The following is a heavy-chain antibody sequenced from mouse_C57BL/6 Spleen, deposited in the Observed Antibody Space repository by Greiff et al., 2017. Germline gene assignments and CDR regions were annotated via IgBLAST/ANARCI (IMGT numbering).Heavy chain of an antibody. CDR2: IDPENGDT. CDR3: TTRDYGSSFFDY. V-gene: IGHV14-4*01. CDR1: GFNIKDDY. J-gene: IGHJ2*01. Sequence: EVKLVESGAELVRPGASVKLSCTASGFNIKDDYMHWVKQRPEQGLEWIGWIDPENGDTEYASKFQGKATITADTSSNTAYLQLSSLTSEDTAVYYCTTRDYGSSFFDYWGQGTTPT. D-gene: IGHD1-1*01.